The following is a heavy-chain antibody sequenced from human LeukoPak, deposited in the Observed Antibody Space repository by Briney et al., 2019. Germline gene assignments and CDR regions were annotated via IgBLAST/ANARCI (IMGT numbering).Heavy chain of an antibody. CDR1: GGSISSYY. CDR3: ARHPPRYNWNPREGWFDP. Sequence: SETLSLTCTVSGGSISSYYWSWIRQPPGKGLEWIGYIYYSGSTNYNPSLKSRVTISVDTSKNQFSLKLSSVTAADTAVYYCARHPPRYNWNPREGWFDPWGQGTRVTVSS. J-gene: IGHJ5*02. CDR2: IYYSGST. V-gene: IGHV4-59*01. D-gene: IGHD1-20*01.